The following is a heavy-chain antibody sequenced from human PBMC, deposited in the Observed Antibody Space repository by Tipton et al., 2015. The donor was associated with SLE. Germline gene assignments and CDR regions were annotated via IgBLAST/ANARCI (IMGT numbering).Heavy chain of an antibody. CDR3: ARESPEGTTVNAADY. CDR1: GGSISSGDYY. D-gene: IGHD4-17*01. J-gene: IGHJ4*02. Sequence: TLSLTCTVSGGSISSGDYYWSWIRQPPGKGLEWIGEINHSGSTNYNPSLKSRVTISVDTSKNQFSLKLSSVTAAGTAVYYCARESPEGTTVNAADYWGQGTLVTVSS. CDR2: INHSGST. V-gene: IGHV4-30-4*01.